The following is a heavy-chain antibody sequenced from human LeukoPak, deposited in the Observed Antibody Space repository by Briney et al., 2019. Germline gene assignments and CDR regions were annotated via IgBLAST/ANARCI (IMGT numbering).Heavy chain of an antibody. CDR1: GYTFTSND. CDR3: ARGPPNWGFDY. J-gene: IGHJ4*02. D-gene: IGHD7-27*01. V-gene: IGHV1-8*01. CDR2: MSPNSGNT. Sequence: GESLKISCKASGYTFTSNDFNWVRQATGQGLEWMGWMSPNSGNTGYAQKFQGRVTMTRDTSISTAYMELSSLRSEDTAVYYCARGPPNWGFDYWGLGTLVTVSS.